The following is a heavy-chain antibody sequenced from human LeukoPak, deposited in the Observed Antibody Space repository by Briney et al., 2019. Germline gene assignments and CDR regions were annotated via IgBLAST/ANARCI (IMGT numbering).Heavy chain of an antibody. J-gene: IGHJ4*02. Sequence: GGSLRLSCAASGFTVSSNYMSWVRQAPGKGLEWVSVIYSGGSTYYADSVKGRFTISRDNSKNTLYLQMNSLRAEDTAVYYCARDSNKRGYFDYWGQGTLVTVSS. CDR1: GFTVSSNY. CDR3: ARDSNKRGYFDY. D-gene: IGHD4-4*01. CDR2: IYSGGST. V-gene: IGHV3-66*01.